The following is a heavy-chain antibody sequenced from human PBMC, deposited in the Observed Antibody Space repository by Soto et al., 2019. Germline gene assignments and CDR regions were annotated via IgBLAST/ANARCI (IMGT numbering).Heavy chain of an antibody. V-gene: IGHV4-31*03. J-gene: IGHJ4*02. Sequence: QVQLQESGPGLVKPSQTLSLTCTVSGGSISSGGYYWSWIRQHPGKGLEWIGYISYSGSTYYNPSLESRVTMSVDTSKNQFSLKLSSVTATDTAVYYCARDALSRDSIWGQGTLVTVSS. CDR2: ISYSGST. CDR3: ARDALSRDSI. CDR1: GGSISSGGYY. D-gene: IGHD3-22*01.